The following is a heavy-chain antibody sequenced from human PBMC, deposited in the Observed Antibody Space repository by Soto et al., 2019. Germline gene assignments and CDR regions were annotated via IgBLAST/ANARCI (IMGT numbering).Heavy chain of an antibody. D-gene: IGHD3-22*01. CDR3: ARLYDSSVGYFDY. V-gene: IGHV4-31*03. CDR2: IYYSGST. CDR1: GGSISSGGYY. Sequence: SSETLSLTCTVSGGSISSGGYYWSWIRQHPGKGLEWIGYIYYSGSTYYNPSLKSRVTISVDTSKNQFSLKLSSVTAADTAVYYCARLYDSSVGYFDYWGQGTLVTVSS. J-gene: IGHJ4*02.